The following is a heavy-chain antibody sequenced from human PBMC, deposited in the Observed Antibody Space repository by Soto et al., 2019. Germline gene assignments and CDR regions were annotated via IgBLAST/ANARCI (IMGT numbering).Heavy chain of an antibody. CDR3: AKSSQNDFWTLTADR. CDR2: ISGSGGST. CDR1: GFTFSSYA. V-gene: IGHV3-23*01. Sequence: EVQLLESGGGLVQPGGSLRLSCAASGFTFSSYAMSWVRQAPGKGLEWVSAISGSGGSTYYADSVKGRCTISRDNSNNTLYLEMNSLRAEDRAVYYCAKSSQNDFWTLTADRWGQGTLVTVSS. D-gene: IGHD3-3*01. J-gene: IGHJ4*02.